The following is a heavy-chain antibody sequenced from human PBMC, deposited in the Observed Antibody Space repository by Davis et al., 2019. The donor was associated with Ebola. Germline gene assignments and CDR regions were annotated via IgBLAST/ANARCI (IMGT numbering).Heavy chain of an antibody. V-gene: IGHV3-53*01. Sequence: PGGSLRLSCVASGFTVSGKSMSWVRQAPGKGLEWVSGIIENGVYTFYADSVKGRFTISRDNAKHSLYLQMNSLRAEDTALYYCARGHGANSFANAMDVWGQGTTVTVSS. CDR1: GFTVSGKS. CDR2: IENGVYT. J-gene: IGHJ6*02. CDR3: ARGHGANSFANAMDV. D-gene: IGHD4-23*01.